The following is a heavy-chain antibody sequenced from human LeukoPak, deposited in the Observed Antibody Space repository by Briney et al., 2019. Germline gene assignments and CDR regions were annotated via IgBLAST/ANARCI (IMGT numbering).Heavy chain of an antibody. V-gene: IGHV3-23*01. CDR1: GFTFSSYS. Sequence: GGSLRLSCAASGFTFSSYSMNWVRQAPGKGLECVSAITGTGDATYYADSVKGRFTISRDNSKNTLYLQLNSLRAEDTAVYYCAKAYGSNGYFQLPIDCWGQGTLVTVSS. J-gene: IGHJ4*02. D-gene: IGHD3-22*01. CDR2: ITGTGDAT. CDR3: AKAYGSNGYFQLPIDC.